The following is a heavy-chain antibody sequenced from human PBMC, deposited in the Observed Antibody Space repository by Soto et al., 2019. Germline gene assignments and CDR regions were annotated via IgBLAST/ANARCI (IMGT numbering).Heavy chain of an antibody. CDR1: GGTFSSYA. V-gene: IGHV1-69*01. Sequence: QVQLVQSGAEVKKPGSSVKVSCKASGGTFSSYAISGVRQAPGQGLEWMGGIIPIFGTANYAQKFQGRVTITADESTSTDYMELSSLRSEDTAVYYCASRIVGATPGPFDYWGQGTLVTVSS. J-gene: IGHJ4*02. CDR3: ASRIVGATPGPFDY. CDR2: IIPIFGTA. D-gene: IGHD1-26*01.